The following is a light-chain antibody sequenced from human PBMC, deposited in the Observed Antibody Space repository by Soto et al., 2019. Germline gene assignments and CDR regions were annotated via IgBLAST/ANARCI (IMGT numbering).Light chain of an antibody. Sequence: QSALTQPASVSGSPGQSITISCTGTSSDVGSYNLASWYQQHPGKAPKLMIYEGSKRPSGVSNRFSGSKSGNTASLTISGLQAEDEGHYFCCSRAGRIPWLFGGGTKLTVL. CDR1: SSDVGSYNL. V-gene: IGLV2-23*01. J-gene: IGLJ2*01. CDR2: EGS. CDR3: CSRAGRIPWL.